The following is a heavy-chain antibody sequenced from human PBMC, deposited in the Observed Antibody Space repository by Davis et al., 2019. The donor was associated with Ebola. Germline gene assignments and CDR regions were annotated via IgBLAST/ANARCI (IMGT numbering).Heavy chain of an antibody. Sequence: MPSETLSLTCAVSGFSISNGYYWGWIRQPPGKGLEWIGSVRHIGTTLYNPSLRSRVTMSVDVSKNQFFLNLSSVTAADTAVYYCARPPYFFDNAGSREDIWGQGTLIAVSS. J-gene: IGHJ3*02. CDR3: ARPPYFFDNAGSREDI. CDR2: VRHIGTT. CDR1: GFSISNGYY. D-gene: IGHD3-22*01. V-gene: IGHV4-38-2*01.